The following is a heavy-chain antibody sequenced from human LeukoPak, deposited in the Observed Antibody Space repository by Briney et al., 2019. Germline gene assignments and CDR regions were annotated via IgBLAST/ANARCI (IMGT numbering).Heavy chain of an antibody. D-gene: IGHD3-22*01. Sequence: SVKVSCKASGGTFSSYAISWVRQAPGQGLEWMGGIVPIFGTANYAQKFQGRVTITADESTSTAYMELSSLRSEDTAVYYCARDQWDYYDSSGFAYWGQGTLVTVSS. CDR2: IVPIFGTA. CDR1: GGTFSSYA. V-gene: IGHV1-69*13. CDR3: ARDQWDYYDSSGFAY. J-gene: IGHJ4*02.